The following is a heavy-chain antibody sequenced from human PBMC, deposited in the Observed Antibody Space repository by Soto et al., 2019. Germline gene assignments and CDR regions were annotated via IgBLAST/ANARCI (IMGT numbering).Heavy chain of an antibody. CDR3: AKEGGRDYDSSGYYPVKAFDI. CDR1: GFTFSSYA. Sequence: GGSLRLSCAASGFTFSSYAMSWVLQAPGKGLEWVSAISGSGGSTYYADSVKGRFTISRDNSKNTLYLQMNSLRAEDTAVYYCAKEGGRDYDSSGYYPVKAFDIWGQGTTVTVSS. V-gene: IGHV3-23*01. D-gene: IGHD3-22*01. J-gene: IGHJ3*02. CDR2: ISGSGGST.